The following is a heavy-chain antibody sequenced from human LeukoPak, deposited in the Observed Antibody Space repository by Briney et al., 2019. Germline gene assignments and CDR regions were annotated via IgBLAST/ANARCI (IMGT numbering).Heavy chain of an antibody. D-gene: IGHD1-26*01. CDR1: SGSISSSSYY. CDR3: ARGWELLNDAFDI. CDR2: IYYSGST. Sequence: SETLSLTCTVSSGSISSSSYYWGWIRQPPGKGLEWIGSIYYSGSTYYNPSLKSRVTISVDTSKNQFSLKLSSVTAADTAVYYCARGWELLNDAFDIWGQGTMVTVSS. J-gene: IGHJ3*02. V-gene: IGHV4-39*01.